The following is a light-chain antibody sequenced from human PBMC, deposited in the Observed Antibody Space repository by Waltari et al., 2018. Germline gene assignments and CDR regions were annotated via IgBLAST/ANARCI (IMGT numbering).Light chain of an antibody. CDR2: DVN. V-gene: IGLV2-11*01. CDR1: SSDVGRFNY. J-gene: IGLJ3*02. Sequence: QSALTQPRSVSGSPGQSVTISCTGTSSDVGRFNYVSWHQQHPGKAPKLMIYDVNKRPSGVPDRFSGSKSGNTASLTISGLQAEDEADYYCCSYAGSYTLVFCGGTKLTVL. CDR3: CSYAGSYTLV.